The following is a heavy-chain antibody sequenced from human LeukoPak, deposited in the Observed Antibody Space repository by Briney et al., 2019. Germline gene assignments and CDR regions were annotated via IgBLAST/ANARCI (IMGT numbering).Heavy chain of an antibody. CDR1: GFTFSSYV. D-gene: IGHD4-17*01. J-gene: IGHJ4*02. CDR2: ISGSGGST. V-gene: IGHV3-23*01. CDR3: ARPRHVNGDYVGY. Sequence: GGSLRLSCAVSGFTFSSYVMSWVRQAPGKGLEWVSAISGSGGSTYYADSVKGRFTIPRDNSKNTLYLQMNSLRAEDTAVYYCARPRHVNGDYVGYWGQGTLVTVSS.